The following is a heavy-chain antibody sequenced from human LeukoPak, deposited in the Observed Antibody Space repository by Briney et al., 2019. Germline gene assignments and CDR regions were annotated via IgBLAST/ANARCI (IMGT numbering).Heavy chain of an antibody. CDR3: AKNIWFGESSDAFDI. CDR1: GGTFSSYA. D-gene: IGHD3-10*01. J-gene: IGHJ3*02. V-gene: IGHV1-69*05. CDR2: IIPIFGTA. Sequence: GASVKVSCKASGGTFSSYAISWVRQAPGQGLEWMGGIIPIFGTANYAQKFQGRVTMTRDTSITTAYMELSRLTSDDTAVYYCAKNIWFGESSDAFDIWGQGTMVTASS.